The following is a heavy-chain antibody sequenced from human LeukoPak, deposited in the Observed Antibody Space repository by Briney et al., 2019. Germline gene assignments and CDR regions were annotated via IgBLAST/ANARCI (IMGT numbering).Heavy chain of an antibody. Sequence: GGSLRLSCAASGFTFSSYGMHWVRQAPGKGLEWVAVISYDGSNKYYADSVKGRFTISRDNSKNTLYLQMNSLRAEDTAVYYCAKEGLPETNWNDGPHYFDYWGRGTLVTVSS. V-gene: IGHV3-30*18. CDR2: ISYDGSNK. CDR3: AKEGLPETNWNDGPHYFDY. J-gene: IGHJ4*02. D-gene: IGHD1-20*01. CDR1: GFTFSSYG.